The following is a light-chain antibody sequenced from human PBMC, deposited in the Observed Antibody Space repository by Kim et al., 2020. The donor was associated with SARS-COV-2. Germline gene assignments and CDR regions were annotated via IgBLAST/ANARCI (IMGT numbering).Light chain of an antibody. Sequence: ALGKTVRITCQGDSLRSYYASWYQQKPGQAPVLVIYGKSNRPSGIPERFSGSSSGNTASLTITGAQAEDEADYYCNSRDSSGNHWVFGGGTQLTV. CDR3: NSRDSSGNHWV. J-gene: IGLJ3*02. CDR1: SLRSYY. CDR2: GKS. V-gene: IGLV3-19*01.